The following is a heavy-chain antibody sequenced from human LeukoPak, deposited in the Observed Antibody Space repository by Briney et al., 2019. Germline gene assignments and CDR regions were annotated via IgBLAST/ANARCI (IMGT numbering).Heavy chain of an antibody. CDR2: INPNSGGT. V-gene: IGHV1-2*02. J-gene: IGHJ3*02. Sequence: ASVTVSCKASGYTFTDYCMHWVRQAPGQGPEWMGWINPNSGGTNYAQKFQGRVTMTRDTSISTAYMDLSRLRSDDTAVYYCAIGRSGYEYPARGAFDIWGQGTMVTVSS. CDR1: GYTFTDYC. D-gene: IGHD5-12*01. CDR3: AIGRSGYEYPARGAFDI.